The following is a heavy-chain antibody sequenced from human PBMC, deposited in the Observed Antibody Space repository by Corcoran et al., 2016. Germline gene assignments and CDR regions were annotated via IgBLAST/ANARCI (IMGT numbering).Heavy chain of an antibody. D-gene: IGHD1-26*01. Sequence: EVQLVQSGAEVKKPGESLKISCKGSGYSFTSYWIGWVRQMPGKGLEWMGIIYPGDSDTRYSPSFQGQVTISADKSNSTAYRQWSVKASDTAMYYCARPWRGGTTIRYYFDYWGQGTLVTVSS. CDR1: GYSFTSYW. V-gene: IGHV5-51*01. CDR3: ARPWRGGTTIRYYFDY. J-gene: IGHJ4*02. CDR2: IYPGDSDT.